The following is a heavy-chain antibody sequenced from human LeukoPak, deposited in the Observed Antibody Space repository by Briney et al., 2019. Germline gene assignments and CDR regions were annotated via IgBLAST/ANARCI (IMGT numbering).Heavy chain of an antibody. D-gene: IGHD3-22*01. CDR3: ARGQDDRSGTFDY. V-gene: IGHV4-61*01. J-gene: IGHJ4*02. CDR1: GDSVSSGSYY. CDR2: MSPSGTT. Sequence: SATLSLTCTVSGDSVSSGSYYLSWIRQPPGKGLDWIAYMSPSGTTNYNPSLKSRVTTSVDTSRTQFSLRLSSVTAADTAVYYCARGQDDRSGTFDYWGQGTLVTVSS.